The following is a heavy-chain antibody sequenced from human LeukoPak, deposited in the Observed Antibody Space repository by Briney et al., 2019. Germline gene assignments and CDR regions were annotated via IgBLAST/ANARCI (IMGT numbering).Heavy chain of an antibody. J-gene: IGHJ4*02. CDR1: GDSFSIYY. D-gene: IGHD3-22*01. CDR3: ARHDTIGYYADFDY. CDR2: IYYSGST. Sequence: SETLSLTCTVSGDSFSIYYWSWIRQPPGKGLEWVGSIYYSGSTNYNPSLKSRVTISIDTSEKHFSLRLSSVTAADTAVYYCARHDTIGYYADFDYWGQGTLVTVSS. V-gene: IGHV4-59*01.